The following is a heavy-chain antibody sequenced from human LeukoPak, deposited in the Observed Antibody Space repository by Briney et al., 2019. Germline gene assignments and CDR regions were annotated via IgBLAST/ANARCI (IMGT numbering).Heavy chain of an antibody. D-gene: IGHD6-13*01. J-gene: IGHJ4*02. Sequence: ASVKVSCKASGYTFTSYGISWVRQAPGQGLEWMGWISAYNGNTNYAQKLQGRVTMTTDTSTSTAYRELRSLRSDDTAVYYCARDHPSIQGYSSSCGYWGQGTLVTVSP. V-gene: IGHV1-18*01. CDR3: ARDHPSIQGYSSSCGY. CDR1: GYTFTSYG. CDR2: ISAYNGNT.